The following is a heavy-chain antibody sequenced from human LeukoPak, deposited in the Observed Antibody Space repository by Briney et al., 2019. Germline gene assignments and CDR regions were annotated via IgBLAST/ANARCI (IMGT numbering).Heavy chain of an antibody. J-gene: IGHJ4*02. CDR1: GYTFTGYY. V-gene: IGHV1-2*02. CDR2: INPNSGGT. D-gene: IGHD1-26*01. CDR3: ARERDGSGSYGVLDY. Sequence: ASVKVFCKASGYTFTGYYMHWVRQAPGQGLEWMGWINPNSGGTNYAQKFQGRVTMTRDTSISTAYMELSRLRSDDTAVYYCARERDGSGSYGVLDYWGQGTLVTVSS.